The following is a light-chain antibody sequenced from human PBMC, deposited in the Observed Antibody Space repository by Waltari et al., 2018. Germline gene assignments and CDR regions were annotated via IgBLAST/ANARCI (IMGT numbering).Light chain of an antibody. CDR2: DVT. V-gene: IGLV2-14*01. J-gene: IGLJ2*01. CDR3: SSYSSSSTVV. CDR1: GSDVGGHNH. Sequence: QSALTQPASVSGSPGQSITMSCTGTGSDVGGHNHVSWYQQHPGKAPKLMIYDVTNRPSGISTRFSGSKSGNTASLTVSGLQAEDEADYYCSSYSSSSTVVFGGGTKLTVL.